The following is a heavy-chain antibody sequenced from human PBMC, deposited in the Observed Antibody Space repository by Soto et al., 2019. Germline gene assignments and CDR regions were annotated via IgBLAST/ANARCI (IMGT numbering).Heavy chain of an antibody. D-gene: IGHD6-19*01. CDR2: INAGNGNT. Sequence: ASVKVSCKASGYTFTSYAMHWVRQAPGQRLEWMGWINAGNGNTKYSQKFQGRVTITRDTSASTAYMELSSLRSEDTAVYYCARDRLYSSGWYSGWFDPWGQGTLVTVSS. CDR1: GYTFTSYA. CDR3: ARDRLYSSGWYSGWFDP. J-gene: IGHJ5*02. V-gene: IGHV1-3*01.